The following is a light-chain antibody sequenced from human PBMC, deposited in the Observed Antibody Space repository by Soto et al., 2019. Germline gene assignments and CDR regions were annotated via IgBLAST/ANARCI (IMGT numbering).Light chain of an antibody. V-gene: IGKV1-33*01. CDR1: QDIIHY. J-gene: IGKJ3*01. CDR3: QLYAIRPPT. CDR2: DAS. Sequence: DIQMTQSPSSLSASQGDRVTITCQASQDIIHYLNWYQQKPGKAPKLLIYDASNLETGVPSRFSGSGSGTDFTFTISSLQAEDNVTYYCQLYAIRPPTFAPGTKVDIK.